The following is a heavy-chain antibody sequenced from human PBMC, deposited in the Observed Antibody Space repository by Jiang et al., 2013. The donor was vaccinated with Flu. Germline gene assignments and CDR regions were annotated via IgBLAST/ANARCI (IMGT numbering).Heavy chain of an antibody. CDR1: GGSFSGYY. D-gene: IGHD6-13*01. J-gene: IGHJ5*02. CDR2: INHSGST. CDR3: ARWGLIATAINWFDP. V-gene: IGHV4-34*01. Sequence: LLKPSETLSLTCAVYGGSFSGYYWSWIRQPPGKGLEWIGEINHSGSTNYNPSLKSRVTISVDTSKNQFSLKLSSVTAADTAVYYCARWGLIATAINWFDPWGQGTLVTVSS.